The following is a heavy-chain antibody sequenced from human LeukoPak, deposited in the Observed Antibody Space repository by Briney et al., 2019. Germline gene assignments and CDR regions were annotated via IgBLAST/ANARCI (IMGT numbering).Heavy chain of an antibody. CDR1: GGSISSYY. CDR2: IYYSGST. D-gene: IGHD6-13*01. CDR3: ARERIAAAGNWFDP. Sequence: SETLSLTCTVSGGSISSYYWSWIRQPPGKGLEWIGYIYYSGSTNYNPSLKSRVTISVDTSKNQFSLKLSSVTAADTAVCYCARERIAAAGNWFDPWGQGTLVTVSS. J-gene: IGHJ5*02. V-gene: IGHV4-59*01.